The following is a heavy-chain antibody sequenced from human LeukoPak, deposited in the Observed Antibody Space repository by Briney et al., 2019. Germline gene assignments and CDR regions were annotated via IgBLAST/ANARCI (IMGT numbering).Heavy chain of an antibody. D-gene: IGHD4-17*01. CDR2: IYSGGST. V-gene: IGHV3-66*01. Sequence: PGGSLRLSCAASEFSVGSNYMSWVRQAPGKGLEWVSVIYSGGSTYYADSVKGRFTISRDNSKNTLYLQMNSLRAEDTAVYYCARDRPYGSPFDYWGQGTLVTVSS. CDR3: ARDRPYGSPFDY. CDR1: EFSVGSNY. J-gene: IGHJ4*02.